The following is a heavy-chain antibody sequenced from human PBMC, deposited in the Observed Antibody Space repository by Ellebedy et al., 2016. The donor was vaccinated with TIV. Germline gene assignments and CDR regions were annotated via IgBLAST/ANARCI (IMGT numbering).Heavy chain of an antibody. V-gene: IGHV3-7*01. D-gene: IGHD5-12*01. J-gene: IGHJ4*02. CDR1: GFTFSSYA. CDR3: ARDSGYYCLDF. Sequence: GGSLRLSXAASGFTFSSYAMSWVRQAPGKGLEWVASINSDGSEKRYVDSVKGRFTFSRDNAANSVYLQLSSLRADDTAVYYCARDSGYYCLDFWGQGTLVTVSS. CDR2: INSDGSEK.